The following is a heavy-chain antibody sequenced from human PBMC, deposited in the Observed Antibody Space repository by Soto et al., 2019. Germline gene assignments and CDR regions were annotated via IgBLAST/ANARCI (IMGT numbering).Heavy chain of an antibody. V-gene: IGHV5-10-1*01. J-gene: IGHJ4*02. Sequence: GESLKISCKGSGYRLTTYWISWVRQMPGKGLEWMGRIDPSDSYTNYSPSFQGHVTISADKSISTAYLQWSSLKASDTAMYYCARHSNQLLGFDYWGQGTLVTVSS. CDR1: GYRLTTYW. CDR2: IDPSDSYT. D-gene: IGHD2-2*01. CDR3: ARHSNQLLGFDY.